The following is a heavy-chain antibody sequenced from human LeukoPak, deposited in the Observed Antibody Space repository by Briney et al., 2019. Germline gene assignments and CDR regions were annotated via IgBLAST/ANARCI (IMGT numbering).Heavy chain of an antibody. J-gene: IGHJ4*02. Sequence: GGSLRLSCAASGFTFSSFGMHWVRQAPGKGLEWVALISFDGSNKYYADSVKGRFTISRDNSKNTLNLQMNSLRGEDTAVYYCAKDNNYGLRPYYFDYWGQGTLVTVSS. CDR3: AKDNNYGLRPYYFDY. V-gene: IGHV3-30*18. CDR1: GFTFSSFG. CDR2: ISFDGSNK. D-gene: IGHD3-10*01.